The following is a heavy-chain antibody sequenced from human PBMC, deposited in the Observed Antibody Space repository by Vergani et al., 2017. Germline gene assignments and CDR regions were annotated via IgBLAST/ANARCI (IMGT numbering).Heavy chain of an antibody. J-gene: IGHJ4*02. CDR2: ISYDGSNK. CDR1: GFTFSSYG. Sequence: QVQLVESGGGVVQPGRSLRLSCAASGFTFSSYGMHWVRQAPGKGLEWVAVISYDGSNKYYADSVKGRFTISRDNSKNALYLQMNSLRAEDTAVYYCAKDVYYYGSGSYYNVLWGQGTLVTVSS. CDR3: AKDVYYYGSGSYYNVL. D-gene: IGHD3-10*01. V-gene: IGHV3-30*18.